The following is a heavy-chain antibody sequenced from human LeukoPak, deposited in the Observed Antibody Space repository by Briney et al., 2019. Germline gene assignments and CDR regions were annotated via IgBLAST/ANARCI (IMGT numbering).Heavy chain of an antibody. J-gene: IGHJ3*02. CDR2: ISAYNGNT. Sequence: RRASVKVSCKASGYTFTSYGISWVRQAPGQGLEWMGWISAYNGNTNYAQKLQGRVTMTTDTSTSTAYMELSSLRSDDTAVYYCARDFGDSSSWLPLVDIWGQGTMVTVSS. V-gene: IGHV1-18*01. CDR1: GYTFTSYG. D-gene: IGHD6-13*01. CDR3: ARDFGDSSSWLPLVDI.